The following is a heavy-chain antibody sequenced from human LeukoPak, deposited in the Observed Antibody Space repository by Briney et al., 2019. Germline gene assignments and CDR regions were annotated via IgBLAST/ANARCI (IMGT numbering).Heavy chain of an antibody. V-gene: IGHV1-18*01. CDR3: ARALGITGTTCYFDY. CDR2: ISAYNGNT. CDR1: GYTFTSYG. J-gene: IGHJ4*02. D-gene: IGHD1-20*01. Sequence: ASVKVSCKASGYTFTSYGISWVRQAPGQGLEWMGWISAYNGNTNCAQKLQGRVTMTTDTSTSTAYMELRSLRSDDTAVYYCARALGITGTTCYFDYWGQGTLVTVSS.